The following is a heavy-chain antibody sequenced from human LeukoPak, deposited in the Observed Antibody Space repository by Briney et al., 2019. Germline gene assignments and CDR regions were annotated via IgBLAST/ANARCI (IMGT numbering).Heavy chain of an antibody. CDR2: INGITGDT. V-gene: IGHV1-2*02. Sequence: ASVKVSCKASGYTFTDYYMHWARQAPGQGPEWLGWINGITGDTNYAEKFQGRVSLTRDTSINTAYMELSGLTSDDTAFYYCARGKPRPLTTFLLFDLSGQGTLVTVSS. CDR1: GYTFTDYY. J-gene: IGHJ4*02. D-gene: IGHD2/OR15-2a*01. CDR3: ARGKPRPLTTFLLFDL.